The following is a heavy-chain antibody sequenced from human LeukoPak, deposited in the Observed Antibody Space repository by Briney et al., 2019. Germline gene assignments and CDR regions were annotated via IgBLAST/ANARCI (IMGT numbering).Heavy chain of an antibody. V-gene: IGHV4-34*01. J-gene: IGHJ4*02. D-gene: IGHD3-16*02. CDR2: INHSGST. CDR1: GGSFSGYY. CDR3: VRGQRRDYVWGSYRVTD. Sequence: PSGTLSLTCAVYGGSFSGYYWSWIRQPPGKGLEWSGEINHSGSTNYNPSLKSRVTISVDTSKNQFSLKLSSVTAADTAVYYCVRGQRRDYVWGSYRVTDWGQGTLVTVSS.